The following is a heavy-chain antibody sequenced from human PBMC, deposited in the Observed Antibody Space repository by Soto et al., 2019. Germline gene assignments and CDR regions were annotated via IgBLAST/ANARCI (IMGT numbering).Heavy chain of an antibody. CDR3: ARGGVSTRTFDY. CDR2: IYPSDSDT. J-gene: IGHJ4*02. V-gene: IGHV5-51*01. Sequence: PGECLKISCKGSGYNFAGYWIAWVRQMPGKGLELMGIIYPSDSDTRYRPSFQGQVTISADKSISSAYLQWSSLRASDTAMYYCARGGVSTRTFDYCGQGTPVTVSP. CDR1: GYNFAGYW. D-gene: IGHD3-3*01.